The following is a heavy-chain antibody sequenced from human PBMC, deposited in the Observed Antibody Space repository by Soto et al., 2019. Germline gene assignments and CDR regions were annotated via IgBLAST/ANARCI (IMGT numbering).Heavy chain of an antibody. V-gene: IGHV4-59*01. CDR3: AREAGLYSGSYYDYFDY. Sequence: PSATLSLTCTDTADSLSGYYWSWIRQAPGKGLQWIGYTHYSGSTNYNPSLKSRVTISVDTSKNQFSLNLNSVTAADTAVYYCAREAGLYSGSYYDYFDYWGQGTLVTVSS. D-gene: IGHD1-26*01. CDR2: THYSGST. CDR1: ADSLSGYY. J-gene: IGHJ4*02.